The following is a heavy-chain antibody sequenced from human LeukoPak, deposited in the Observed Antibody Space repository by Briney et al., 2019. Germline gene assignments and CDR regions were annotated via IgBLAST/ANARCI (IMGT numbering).Heavy chain of an antibody. J-gene: IGHJ4*02. D-gene: IGHD3-22*01. CDR3: ARVRTPYFDSSGSFDY. CDR1: GFXFSTYE. CDR2: ISSSGRTI. Sequence: GGSLRLSCAASGFXFSTYEINWVRQAPGKGLEWVSYISSSGRTIYYADSVKGRFTISRDNAKNSLYLQMNSLRAEDTAVYYCARVRTPYFDSSGSFDYWGQGTLVTVSS. V-gene: IGHV3-48*03.